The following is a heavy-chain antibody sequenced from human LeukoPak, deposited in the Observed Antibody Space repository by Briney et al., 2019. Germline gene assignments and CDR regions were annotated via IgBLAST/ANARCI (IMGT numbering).Heavy chain of an antibody. V-gene: IGHV3-48*03. CDR1: GFTFSSYE. CDR2: ISRSGTTI. D-gene: IGHD1-14*01. Sequence: GGSLRLSCAASGFTFSSYEMNWVRQAPGKGLEWVSYISRSGTTIYYADSVKGRFTISRDNAKNSLYLQMNSLRAEDTAVYYCAKPARTDYTDYWGQGTLVTVSS. J-gene: IGHJ4*02. CDR3: AKPARTDYTDY.